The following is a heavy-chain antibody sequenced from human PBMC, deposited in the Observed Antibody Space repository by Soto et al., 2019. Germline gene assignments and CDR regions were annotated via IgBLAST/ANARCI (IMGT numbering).Heavy chain of an antibody. CDR3: ARDRGSYALDY. CDR2: ISANNGYT. D-gene: IGHD3-10*01. V-gene: IGHV1-18*01. J-gene: IGHJ4*02. CDR1: GYTFTSYG. Sequence: QVQLVQSGAEVKKPGASVKVSCKAFGYTFTSYGISWVRQAPGQGRELMGWISANNGYTNYAQKLQGRVTMTTDTYTSTAYMELRSLRAEDTAVYYCARDRGSYALDYWGQGTLVTVSS.